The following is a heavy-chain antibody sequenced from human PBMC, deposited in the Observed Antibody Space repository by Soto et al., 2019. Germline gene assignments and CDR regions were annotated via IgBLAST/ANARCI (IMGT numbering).Heavy chain of an antibody. J-gene: IGHJ5*02. D-gene: IGHD2-2*01. Sequence: SVKVSCKASGGTFSSYAISWVRQAPGQGLEWMGGIIPIFGTANYAQKFQGRVTITADESTSTAYMELSSLRSEDTAVYYCARVLECSRTSCSPDNWFDAWGQGTMVTVSS. CDR2: IIPIFGTA. V-gene: IGHV1-69*13. CDR3: ARVLECSRTSCSPDNWFDA. CDR1: GGTFSSYA.